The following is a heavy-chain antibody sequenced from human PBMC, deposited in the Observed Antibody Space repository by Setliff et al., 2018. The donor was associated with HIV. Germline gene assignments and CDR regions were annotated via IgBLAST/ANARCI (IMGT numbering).Heavy chain of an antibody. CDR3: ATMGYSSSSSYYLGFFKN. D-gene: IGHD6-13*01. CDR1: GGSISSYY. J-gene: IGHJ4*02. Sequence: SETLSLTCTVSGGSISSYYWSWIRQPAGKGLEWIGRIYTSGSTNYNPSLKSRATISVDTSKNQFSLKLSSVTAADTAVYYCATMGYSSSSSYYLGFFKNWGQGTQVTVSS. CDR2: IYTSGST. V-gene: IGHV4-4*07.